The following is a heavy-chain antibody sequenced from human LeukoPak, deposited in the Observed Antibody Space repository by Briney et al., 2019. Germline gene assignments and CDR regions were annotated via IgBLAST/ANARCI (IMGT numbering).Heavy chain of an antibody. CDR2: IRSKANNYAT. CDR1: GFXFSGSP. V-gene: IGHV3-73*01. D-gene: IGHD3-10*01. J-gene: IGHJ4*02. CDR3: ARPSQYGSGTDYYFDS. Sequence: GGSLRLSCAASGFXFSGSPIHWVRQASGKGLEWVGHIRSKANNYATIYAASVKGRFTISRDDSKNTAYLQMNSLKTEDTAVYYCARPSQYGSGTDYYFDSWGQGTLVTVSS.